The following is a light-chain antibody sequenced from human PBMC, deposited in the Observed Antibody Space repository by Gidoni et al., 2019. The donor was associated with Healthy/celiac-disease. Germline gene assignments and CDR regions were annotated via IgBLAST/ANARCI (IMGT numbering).Light chain of an antibody. Sequence: QSVLTQPPSVSGAPRLRVTISCTRSSSNIGAGYDVHWYQQLPGTAPKLLIYGNSNRPSGVPDRFSGSKSGTSASLAITGLQAEDEADYYCQSYDSSLSGYVVFGGGTKLTVL. CDR3: QSYDSSLSGYVV. CDR1: SSNIGAGYD. V-gene: IGLV1-40*01. J-gene: IGLJ2*01. CDR2: GNS.